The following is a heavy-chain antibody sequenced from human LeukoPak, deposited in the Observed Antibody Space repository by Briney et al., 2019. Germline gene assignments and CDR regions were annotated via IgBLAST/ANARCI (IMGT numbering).Heavy chain of an antibody. D-gene: IGHD6-6*01. CDR2: ISYSGST. CDR3: ARGLYSIVEY. CDR1: GGSISSGGDS. J-gene: IGHJ4*02. Sequence: SETLSLTCNVSGGSISSGGDSWNWIRQNPGKGLEWVGYISYSGSTYYNPSLKSRVTISVETSKNQFSLKLRSATAADTAVYYCARGLYSIVEYWGQGTLVTVSS. V-gene: IGHV4-31*03.